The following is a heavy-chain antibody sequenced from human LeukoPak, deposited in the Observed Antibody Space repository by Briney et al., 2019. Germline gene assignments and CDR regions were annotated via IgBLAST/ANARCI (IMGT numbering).Heavy chain of an antibody. Sequence: SETLSLTCAVYGGSFSGYYWSWIRQPPGKGLEWIGEIKHSGSTNYNPSLKTRVTISVHTSKNPFSLKLSSVTAADTAVYFCARGPPTDYYDSSGFYYVFDYWGQGTLVTVSS. D-gene: IGHD3-22*01. J-gene: IGHJ4*02. CDR2: IKHSGST. V-gene: IGHV4-34*01. CDR1: GGSFSGYY. CDR3: ARGPPTDYYDSSGFYYVFDY.